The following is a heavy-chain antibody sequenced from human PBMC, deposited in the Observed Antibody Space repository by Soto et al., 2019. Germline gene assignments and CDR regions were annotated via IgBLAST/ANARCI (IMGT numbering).Heavy chain of an antibody. Sequence: GASVKVSCKASGFTFISSAVQWVRQARGQRLEWIGWIVVGSGNTNYAQKFQERVTITRDMSTSTAYMELSSLRSEDTAVYYCAADIDSSSSDYYYYGMDVWGQGTTVTVSS. J-gene: IGHJ6*02. CDR2: IVVGSGNT. V-gene: IGHV1-58*01. CDR1: GFTFISSA. CDR3: AADIDSSSSDYYYYGMDV. D-gene: IGHD6-6*01.